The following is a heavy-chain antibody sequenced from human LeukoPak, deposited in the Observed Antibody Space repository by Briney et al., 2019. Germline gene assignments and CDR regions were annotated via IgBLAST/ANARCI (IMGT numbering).Heavy chain of an antibody. V-gene: IGHV4-34*01. Sequence: SETLSLTCAVYGGSFSGYYWSWIRQPPGKGLEWIGEINHSGSTNYNPSLKSRVTISVDTSKNQFSLKLSSVTAADTAVYYCARGRLGYCSGGSCPLGYFDYWGQGTLVTASS. CDR1: GGSFSGYY. CDR3: ARGRLGYCSGGSCPLGYFDY. J-gene: IGHJ4*02. CDR2: INHSGST. D-gene: IGHD2-15*01.